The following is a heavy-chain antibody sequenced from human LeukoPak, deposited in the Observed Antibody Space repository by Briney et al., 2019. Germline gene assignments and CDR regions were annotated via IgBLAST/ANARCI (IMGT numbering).Heavy chain of an antibody. CDR2: INPDSDYR. D-gene: IGHD5-24*01. J-gene: IGHJ3*02. V-gene: IGHV1-2*02. CDR3: ARQSRDDAFDI. Sequence: ASVKVSCKASGYTFTGYYMHWGRQAPGHGLEWMGWINPDSDYRYYAQRFQGTVTMTRDTSINTAYMQLNRLQSDDTAIYYCARQSRDDAFDIWGQGTMVTVSS. CDR1: GYTFTGYY.